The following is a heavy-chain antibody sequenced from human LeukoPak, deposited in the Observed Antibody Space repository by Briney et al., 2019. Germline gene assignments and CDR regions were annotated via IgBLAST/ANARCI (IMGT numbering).Heavy chain of an antibody. J-gene: IGHJ4*02. Sequence: ASVKVTCKASGYTFTSYDINWVRQAPGQGLEWMGWINPNSGGTNYAQKFQGRVTMTRDTSISTAYMELSRLRSDDTAVYYCARSVVTAVGGGYWGQGTLVTVSS. CDR3: ARSVVTAVGGGY. CDR2: INPNSGGT. D-gene: IGHD2-21*02. CDR1: GYTFTSYD. V-gene: IGHV1-2*02.